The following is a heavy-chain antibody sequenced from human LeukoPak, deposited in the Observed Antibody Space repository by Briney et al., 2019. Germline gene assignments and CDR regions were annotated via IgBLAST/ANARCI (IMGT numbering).Heavy chain of an antibody. V-gene: IGHV3-23*01. CDR2: INGNSHYT. Sequence: PGGSLRLSCAASGFTFSTFAMSWARQAPGKGLEWVSAINGNSHYTYHADSVTGRFTISRDNSKNTLYLQMHSLRTEDTAVYYCAKQRATGAGTDTRYFDYWGQGSLVTVSS. CDR3: AKQRATGAGTDTRYFDY. D-gene: IGHD1-1*01. CDR1: GFTFSTFA. J-gene: IGHJ4*02.